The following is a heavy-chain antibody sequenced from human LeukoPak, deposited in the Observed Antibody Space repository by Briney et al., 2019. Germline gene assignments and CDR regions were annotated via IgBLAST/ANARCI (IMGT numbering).Heavy chain of an antibody. J-gene: IGHJ3*02. Sequence: SETLSLTCTVSGGSLTSSSYYWGWIRQPPGKGLEWIGSIYYSGSTYYKSSLKSRVTISLDTSKNQFSLKLSSVTAADTAVYYCARYAPYYYDSSGFRGNAFDIWGQGTMVTVSS. D-gene: IGHD3-22*01. CDR1: GGSLTSSSYY. CDR2: IYYSGST. V-gene: IGHV4-39*07. CDR3: ARYAPYYYDSSGFRGNAFDI.